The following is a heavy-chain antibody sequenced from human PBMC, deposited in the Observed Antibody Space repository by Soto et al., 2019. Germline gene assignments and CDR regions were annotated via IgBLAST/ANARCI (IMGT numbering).Heavy chain of an antibody. D-gene: IGHD6-19*01. CDR2: ISHTGST. V-gene: IGHV4-31*03. CDR3: ARDLGSEQWFLDC. Sequence: SETLSLTCTVSGGSISSDGYYWSWIRQYPGKGLEWIGYISHTGSTYSSPSLESRVTLSLDTSRNQFSLNLSSVTAADTAVYFCARDLGSEQWFLDCWGLGSLVTVCS. CDR1: GGSISSDGYY. J-gene: IGHJ4*02.